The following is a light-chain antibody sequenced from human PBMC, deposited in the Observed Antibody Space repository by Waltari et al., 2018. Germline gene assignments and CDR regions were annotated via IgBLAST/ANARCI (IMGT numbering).Light chain of an antibody. Sequence: EIVLKQSPGTLSLYQGERATLSCRASQGISSRYVAWYQQKPGQAPRLLIYDASSRATGIPGRFSGSGSGTDFTLTISRLEPEDFAVYYCQQYHISPQTFGQGTKVEIK. CDR2: DAS. CDR1: QGISSRY. CDR3: QQYHISPQT. V-gene: IGKV3-20*01. J-gene: IGKJ1*01.